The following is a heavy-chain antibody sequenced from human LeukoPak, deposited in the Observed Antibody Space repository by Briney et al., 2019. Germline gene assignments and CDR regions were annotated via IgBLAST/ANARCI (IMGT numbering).Heavy chain of an antibody. Sequence: GGSLRLSCAASGFTFSSYWMSWVRQAPGKGLEWVANIKQDGSEKYYVDSVKGRFTISRDNAKNSLYLQMNSLRAEDTAVYYCAKDPLNTLMVSPTFDYWGQGTLVTVSS. D-gene: IGHD5-18*01. J-gene: IGHJ4*02. V-gene: IGHV3-7*03. CDR1: GFTFSSYW. CDR2: IKQDGSEK. CDR3: AKDPLNTLMVSPTFDY.